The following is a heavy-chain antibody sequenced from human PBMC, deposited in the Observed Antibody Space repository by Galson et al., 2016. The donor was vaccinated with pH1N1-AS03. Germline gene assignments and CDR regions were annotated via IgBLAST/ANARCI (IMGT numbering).Heavy chain of an antibody. V-gene: IGHV3-48*03. CDR3: VRAEPYYYDRRKYFAFLL. D-gene: IGHD3-22*01. CDR1: GFTFGGFE. Sequence: SLRLSCAASGFTFGGFEMNWVRQAPGKGLEWVAYISSSGDTTYYADSVKGRFTISRDSVKDSLYLKMASLRVEDTALYYCVRAEPYYYDRRKYFAFLLWGQGTTFIVSS. CDR2: ISSSGDTT. J-gene: IGHJ3*01.